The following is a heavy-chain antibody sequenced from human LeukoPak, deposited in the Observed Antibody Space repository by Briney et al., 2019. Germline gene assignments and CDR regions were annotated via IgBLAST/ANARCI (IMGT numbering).Heavy chain of an antibody. CDR3: ARDSGVGANSY. J-gene: IGHJ4*02. D-gene: IGHD1-26*01. CDR1: GYTFTSYG. V-gene: IGHV1-69*13. Sequence: SVKVSCKASGYTFTSYGISWVRQAPGQGLEWMGGIIPIFGTANYAQKFQGRVTITADESTSTAYMELSSLRSEDTAVYYCARDSGVGANSYWGQGTLVTVSS. CDR2: IIPIFGTA.